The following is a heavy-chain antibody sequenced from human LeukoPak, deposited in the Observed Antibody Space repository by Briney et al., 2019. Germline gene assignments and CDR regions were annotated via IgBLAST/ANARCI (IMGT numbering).Heavy chain of an antibody. Sequence: QSGGSLRLSCAASGFTVSSNYMSWVRQAPGKGLEWVSNIYGDGSRYYADSVKGRFTISRDNSKNTLYLQMNSLRAEDTAVYYCASSSSMASFDAFDIWGQGTMVTVSS. V-gene: IGHV3-66*02. D-gene: IGHD2/OR15-2a*01. CDR1: GFTVSSNY. CDR2: IYGDGSR. J-gene: IGHJ3*02. CDR3: ASSSSMASFDAFDI.